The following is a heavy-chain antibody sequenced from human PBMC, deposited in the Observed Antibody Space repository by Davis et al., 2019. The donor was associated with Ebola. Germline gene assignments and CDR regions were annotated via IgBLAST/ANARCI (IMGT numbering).Heavy chain of an antibody. Sequence: PGGSLRLSCAVSGLTFTSYGFTWVRQAPGKGLEWVSHINSGGLVILYAESVRGRFTISREIGKDSVYLQMDSLRVEDTAVYYCATDADYDDEFDYWGQGTLVTVSS. J-gene: IGHJ4*02. V-gene: IGHV3-48*01. CDR1: GLTFTSYG. CDR3: ATDADYDDEFDY. CDR2: INSGGLVI. D-gene: IGHD3-22*01.